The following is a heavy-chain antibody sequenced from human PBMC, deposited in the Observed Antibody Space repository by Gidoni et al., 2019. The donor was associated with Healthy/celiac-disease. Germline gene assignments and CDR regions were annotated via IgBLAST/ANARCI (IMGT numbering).Heavy chain of an antibody. J-gene: IGHJ4*02. CDR3: ARQEGALPFDY. Sequence: QLPLQASGPGLVTPSETLSLTCTVSGCSISSSSYYWGWIRQPPGKGLEWIGSIYYSGSTYYNPSLKSRVTISVDTSKNQFSLKLSSVTAADTAVYYCARQEGALPFDYWGQGTLVTVSS. CDR1: GCSISSSSYY. CDR2: IYYSGST. V-gene: IGHV4-39*01. D-gene: IGHD1-26*01.